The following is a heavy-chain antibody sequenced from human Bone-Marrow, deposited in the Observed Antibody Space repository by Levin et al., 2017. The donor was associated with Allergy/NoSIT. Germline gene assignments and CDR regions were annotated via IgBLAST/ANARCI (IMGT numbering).Heavy chain of an antibody. J-gene: IGHJ3*02. D-gene: IGHD3-10*01. V-gene: IGHV4-34*01. Sequence: SQTLSLTCAVYGGSFSGYYWSWIRQPPGKGLEWIGEINHSGSTNYNPSLKSRVTISVDTSKNQFSLKLSSVTAADTAVYYCARRRALWFGELFQAAFDIWGQGTMVTVSS. CDR1: GGSFSGYY. CDR2: INHSGST. CDR3: ARRRALWFGELFQAAFDI.